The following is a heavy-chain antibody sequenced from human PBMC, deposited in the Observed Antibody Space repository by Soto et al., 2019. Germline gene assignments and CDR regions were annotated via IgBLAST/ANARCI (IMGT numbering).Heavy chain of an antibody. V-gene: IGHV4-4*07. CDR3: ARVQHSSGSYRWFDT. D-gene: IGHD6-19*01. CDR2: IYSSGSA. CDR1: GGSISGYY. J-gene: IGHJ5*02. Sequence: QVQLQESGPGLVKPSGTLSLTCTVSGGSISGYYWTWMRHPAGKGLEHIGRIYSSGSAIFSPTLKVRVSMPVDTSQNQYSRNLTSMPAADTAVYYCARVQHSSGSYRWFDTWGQGTLVTVSS.